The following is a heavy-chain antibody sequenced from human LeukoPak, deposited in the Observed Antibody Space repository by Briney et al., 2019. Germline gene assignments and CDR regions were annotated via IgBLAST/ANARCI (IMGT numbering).Heavy chain of an antibody. V-gene: IGHV3-48*01. CDR1: GFTFSSYS. CDR2: ISSSSSTI. CDR3: ARDHYGGSGSYYYYYYMDV. J-gene: IGHJ6*03. Sequence: PGGSLRLSCAASGFTFSSYSMNWVRQAPGKGLEWVSYISSSSSTIYYADSVKGRFTISRDNAKNSLYLQMNSLRAEDTAVYYRARDHYGGSGSYYYYYYMDVWGKGTTVTVSS. D-gene: IGHD3-10*01.